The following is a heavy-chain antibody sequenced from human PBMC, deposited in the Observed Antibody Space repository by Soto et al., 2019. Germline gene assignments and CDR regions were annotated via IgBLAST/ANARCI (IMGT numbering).Heavy chain of an antibody. J-gene: IGHJ4*02. Sequence: GGSLRLSCAASGITVSGNYMAWVRQAPGKGLEWVSLIYSGGSTFYADSVKGRFTISRDNSKNTLYLQMNSLRAEDTAVYYCASPDSYFEYWGQGTLVTVSS. V-gene: IGHV3-66*02. CDR1: GITVSGNY. CDR2: IYSGGST. CDR3: ASPDSYFEY. D-gene: IGHD3-22*01.